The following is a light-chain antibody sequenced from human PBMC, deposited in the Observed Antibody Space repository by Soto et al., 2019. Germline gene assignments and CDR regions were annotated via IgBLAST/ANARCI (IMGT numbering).Light chain of an antibody. CDR2: AAS. CDR1: QSISTY. J-gene: IGKJ2*01. CDR3: QQSYTNRYT. V-gene: IGKV1-39*01. Sequence: DIPMTQSPSSLSASVGDRVTITCRASQSISTYLNWYQHKAGKAPKLLIFAASRLESGVPSRFSGSGSGTDFSLTISTLQPEDFATYYCQQSYTNRYTFGQGTKLEIK.